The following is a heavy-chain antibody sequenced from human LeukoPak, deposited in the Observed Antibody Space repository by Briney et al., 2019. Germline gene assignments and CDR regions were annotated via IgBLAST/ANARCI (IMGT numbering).Heavy chain of an antibody. D-gene: IGHD4-17*01. J-gene: IGHJ6*03. CDR3: AKCGIYGDYYYYYYMDV. CDR2: ISYDGSNK. V-gene: IGHV3-30*04. Sequence: GGSLRLSCAASGFTFSSYAMHWVRQAPGKGLEWVAVISYDGSNKYYADSVKGRFTISRDNSKNTLYLQMNSLRAEDTAVYYCAKCGIYGDYYYYYYMDVWGKGTTVTISS. CDR1: GFTFSSYA.